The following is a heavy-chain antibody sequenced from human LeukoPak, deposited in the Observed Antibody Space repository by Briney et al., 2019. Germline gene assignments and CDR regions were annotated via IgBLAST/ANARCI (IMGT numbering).Heavy chain of an antibody. CDR1: GGSISSYY. CDR2: IYTSEST. J-gene: IGHJ1*01. D-gene: IGHD1-26*01. V-gene: IGHV4-4*07. Sequence: KPSETLSLTCTVSGGSISSYYWRWIRQPAGKGLEWIGRIYTSESTNYNPSLKSRVTISVDKSKNQFSLKLSSVTAADTAVYYCARDGLSHLGYSGSYSGYFQHWGQGTLVTVSS. CDR3: ARDGLSHLGYSGSYSGYFQH.